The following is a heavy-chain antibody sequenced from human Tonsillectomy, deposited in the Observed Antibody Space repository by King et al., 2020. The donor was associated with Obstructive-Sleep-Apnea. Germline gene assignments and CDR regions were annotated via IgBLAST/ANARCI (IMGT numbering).Heavy chain of an antibody. V-gene: IGHV4-61*01. J-gene: IGHJ6*02. Sequence: VPLQESGPGLVKPSETLSLTCTVSGGSVSSGSYYWSWIRQPPGKGLEWIGYIYYSGSTNYNPSLKSRVTISVDTSKNQFSLKLSSVTAADTAVYYCARDRGVPSVFYYYGMDVWGQGTTVTVSS. CDR3: ARDRGVPSVFYYYGMDV. D-gene: IGHD2-8*01. CDR2: IYYSGST. CDR1: GGSVSSGSYY.